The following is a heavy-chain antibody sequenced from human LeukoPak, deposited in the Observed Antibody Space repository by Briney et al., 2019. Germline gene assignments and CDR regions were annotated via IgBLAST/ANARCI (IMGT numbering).Heavy chain of an antibody. CDR3: ARDWGSSWSGGMDV. J-gene: IGHJ6*02. CDR2: IYYSGST. V-gene: IGHV4-30-4*01. D-gene: IGHD6-13*01. CDR1: GGSISSGDYY. Sequence: SQTLSLTCAVSGGSISSGDYYWSWIRQPPGKGLEWIGYIYYSGSTYYNPSLKSRVTISVDTSKNQFSLKLSSVTAADTAVYYCARDWGSSWSGGMDVWGQGTTVTVPS.